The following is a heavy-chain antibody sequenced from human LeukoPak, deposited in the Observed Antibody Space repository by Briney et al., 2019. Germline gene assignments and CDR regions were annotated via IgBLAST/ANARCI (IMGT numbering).Heavy chain of an antibody. CDR2: IIPIFGTA. Sequence: SVKVSCKASGGTFSSYAISWVRQAPGQGLEWMGGIIPIFGTANYAQKFQGRVTITTDESTSTAYMELSSLRSEDTAVYYCARDHRITIFGVDTPEGMAFDIWGQGTMVIVSS. CDR1: GGTFSSYA. V-gene: IGHV1-69*05. J-gene: IGHJ3*02. CDR3: ARDHRITIFGVDTPEGMAFDI. D-gene: IGHD3-3*01.